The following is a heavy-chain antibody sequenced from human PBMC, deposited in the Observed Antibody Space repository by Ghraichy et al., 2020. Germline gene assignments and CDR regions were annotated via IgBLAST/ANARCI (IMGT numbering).Heavy chain of an antibody. Sequence: GESLRLSCAASGFTFSSYWMHWVRQAPGKGLVWVSRINSDGSSTSYADSVKGRFTISRDNAKNTLYLQMNSLRAEDTAVYYCARGYYDFWSGYRIYYYGMDVWGQGTTVTVSS. D-gene: IGHD3-3*01. CDR2: INSDGSST. CDR1: GFTFSSYW. V-gene: IGHV3-74*01. J-gene: IGHJ6*02. CDR3: ARGYYDFWSGYRIYYYGMDV.